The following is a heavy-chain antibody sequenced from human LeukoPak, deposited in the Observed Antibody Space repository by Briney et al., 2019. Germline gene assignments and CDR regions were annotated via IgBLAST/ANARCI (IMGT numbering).Heavy chain of an antibody. D-gene: IGHD2-21*02. CDR3: ARGPAIRVVTAYYYYFDL. V-gene: IGHV3-21*01. Sequence: GGSLRLSCAASGFTFSGYSGYTMNWVRQAPGKGLEWVSSISTSSTYIYYADSVKGRFTISRDNAKNTLYLQMNSLRAEDTAVYYCARGPAIRVVTAYYYYFDLWGRGTLVTVSS. J-gene: IGHJ2*01. CDR2: ISTSSTYI. CDR1: GFTFSGYSGYT.